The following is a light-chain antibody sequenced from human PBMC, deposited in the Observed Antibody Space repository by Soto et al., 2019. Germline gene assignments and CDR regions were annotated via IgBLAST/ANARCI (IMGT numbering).Light chain of an antibody. CDR1: QGISDD. Sequence: IQMTQSPSSLSASVGDRVTITCRASQGISDDVAWYQQRPGKVPRLLIYGTSTLQSGVPSRFSGSGSGTDFTLTISSLQPEDFATYYCLQDYDYPRTFGQGTKV. V-gene: IGKV1-6*01. CDR2: GTS. J-gene: IGKJ1*01. CDR3: LQDYDYPRT.